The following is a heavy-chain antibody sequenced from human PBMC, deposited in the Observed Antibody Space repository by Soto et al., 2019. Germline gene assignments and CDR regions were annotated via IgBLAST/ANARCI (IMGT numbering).Heavy chain of an antibody. V-gene: IGHV1-3*01. CDR1: GYTFTSYA. CDR3: ARVTMVRGVIVPPIDF. CDR2: INAGNGNT. D-gene: IGHD3-10*01. J-gene: IGHJ4*02. Sequence: QVQLVQSGAEVKKPGASVKVSCKASGYTFTSYAMHWVRQAPGQRLEWMGWINAGNGNTKYSQKFQGRVTITRDTSASTAYMELSSLRSEDTAVYYCARVTMVRGVIVPPIDFWGQGTLVTVSS.